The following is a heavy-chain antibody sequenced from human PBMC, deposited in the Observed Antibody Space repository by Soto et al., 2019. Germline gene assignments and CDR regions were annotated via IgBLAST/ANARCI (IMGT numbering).Heavy chain of an antibody. Sequence: AVKVSCKASGGTFGSDAITWVRQAPGQGLEWVGRIIPIFGTTNYTQNLQGRVTISADKSTLTSYMELHSLTSDDTALYYCARDRKDSGYYTNWLDPWGQGTQVTVSS. CDR2: IIPIFGTT. CDR3: ARDRKDSGYYTNWLDP. CDR1: GGTFGSDA. J-gene: IGHJ5*02. D-gene: IGHD3-22*01. V-gene: IGHV1-69*06.